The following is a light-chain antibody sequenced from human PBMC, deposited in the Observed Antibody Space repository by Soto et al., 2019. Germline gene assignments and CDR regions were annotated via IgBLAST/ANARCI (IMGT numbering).Light chain of an antibody. CDR1: QGISDW. Sequence: DIQMTQSPSSVSASVGDRVTITCRASQGISDWLAWYQQRPGKAPKLLISAAFHLESGVPSRFSGRRSGTDFTLTISSLQPEDFGTYYCQQTNSFPQTFGQGTKVEI. CDR2: AAF. CDR3: QQTNSFPQT. J-gene: IGKJ1*01. V-gene: IGKV1-12*01.